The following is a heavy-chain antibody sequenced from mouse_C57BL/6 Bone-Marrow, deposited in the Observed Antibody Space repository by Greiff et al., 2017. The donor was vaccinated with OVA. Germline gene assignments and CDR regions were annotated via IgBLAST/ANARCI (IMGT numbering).Heavy chain of an antibody. CDR1: GYTFTSYW. Sequence: VQLQQSGAELVMPGASVKLSCKASGYTFTSYWMHWVKQRPGQGLEWIGEIDPSDSYTNYNQKFKGKSTLTVDKSSSTAYMQLSSLTSEDSAVYYCARSNYGSSYLTYWGQGTLVTVSA. CDR3: ARSNYGSSYLTY. CDR2: IDPSDSYT. V-gene: IGHV1-69*01. J-gene: IGHJ3*01. D-gene: IGHD1-1*01.